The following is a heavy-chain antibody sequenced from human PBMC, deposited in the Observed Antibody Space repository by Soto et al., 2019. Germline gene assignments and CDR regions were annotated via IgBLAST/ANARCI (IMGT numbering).Heavy chain of an antibody. D-gene: IGHD1-26*01. V-gene: IGHV4-34*01. CDR2: INHSGGT. CDR1: GGSFSCYY. J-gene: IGHJ4*02. CDR3: ARLRWEQPWVFDY. Sequence: PSETLSLTCAVYGGSFSCYYWSWIRQPPVKGLEWIGEINHSGGTNYNPSLKSRVTISVDTSKNQFSLKLSSVTAADTAVFYCARLRWEQPWVFDYWGQGTLVPVSS.